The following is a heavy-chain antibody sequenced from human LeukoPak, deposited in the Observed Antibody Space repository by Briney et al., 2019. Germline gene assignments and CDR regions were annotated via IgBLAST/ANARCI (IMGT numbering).Heavy chain of an antibody. Sequence: ASVKVSCKVSGYSLTELSMHWVRQAPGKGLEWMGGFDPDDGETPLFAQKFQGRVSMTEDTSTDTAYMELSSLSSEDTAVHYCVTGTIYCSSCSDDYWGQGTLVTVSS. CDR2: FDPDDGET. V-gene: IGHV1-24*01. CDR1: GYSLTELS. CDR3: VTGTIYCSSCSDDY. J-gene: IGHJ4*02. D-gene: IGHD2-2*01.